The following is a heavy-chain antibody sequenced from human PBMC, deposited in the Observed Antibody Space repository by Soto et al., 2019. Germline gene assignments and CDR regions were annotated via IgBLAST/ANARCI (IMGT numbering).Heavy chain of an antibody. CDR3: ARDPGIAAAGYYYYYGMDV. D-gene: IGHD6-13*01. Sequence: QVQLVQSGAEVKKPGSSVKVSCKASGGTFSSYTISWVRQAPGQGLEWMVRIIPILGIANYAQKFQGRVTITADKSTSTAYMELSSLRSEDTAVYYWARDPGIAAAGYYYYYGMDVWGQGTTVTVSS. J-gene: IGHJ6*02. CDR2: IIPILGIA. V-gene: IGHV1-69*08. CDR1: GGTFSSYT.